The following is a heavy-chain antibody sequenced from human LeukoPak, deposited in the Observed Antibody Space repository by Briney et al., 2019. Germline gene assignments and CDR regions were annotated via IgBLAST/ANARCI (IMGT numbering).Heavy chain of an antibody. Sequence: SETLSLTCAVYGGSFSGYYWRWIRQPPGKGLEWIGEINHSGSTNYNPSLKSRVTISVDTSKNQFSLKLSSVTAADTAVYYCARSVTVTTTPDPVNWGQGTLVTVSS. D-gene: IGHD4-11*01. CDR2: INHSGST. J-gene: IGHJ4*02. CDR1: GGSFSGYY. CDR3: ARSVTVTTTPDPVN. V-gene: IGHV4-34*01.